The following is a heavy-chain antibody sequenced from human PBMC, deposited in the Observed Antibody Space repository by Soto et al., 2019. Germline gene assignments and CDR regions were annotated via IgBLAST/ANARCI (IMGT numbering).Heavy chain of an antibody. CDR2: ISSSSSYI. D-gene: IGHD4-17*01. CDR3: ARDRDYGDYAYGMDV. Sequence: EVQLVESGGGLVKPGGSLRLSCAASGFTFSSYSMNWVRQAPGKGLEWVSSISSSSSYIYYADSVKGRFIISRDNAKNSLYLQMNSLRAEDTAVYYCARDRDYGDYAYGMDVWGQGTTVTVSS. V-gene: IGHV3-21*01. CDR1: GFTFSSYS. J-gene: IGHJ6*02.